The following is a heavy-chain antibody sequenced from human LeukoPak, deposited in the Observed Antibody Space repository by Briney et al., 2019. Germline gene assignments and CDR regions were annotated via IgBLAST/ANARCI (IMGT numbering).Heavy chain of an antibody. Sequence: SETLSLTCTVSGGSISSGSYYWSWIRQPAGKGLEWIGRIYTSGSTNYNPSLKSRVTMSVDTSKNQFSLKLSSVAAADTAVYYCARDCSGGSCYSGFSGGIDYWGQRTLVTVSS. CDR1: GGSISSGSYY. CDR2: IYTSGST. J-gene: IGHJ4*02. CDR3: ARDCSGGSCYSGFSGGIDY. V-gene: IGHV4-61*02. D-gene: IGHD2-15*01.